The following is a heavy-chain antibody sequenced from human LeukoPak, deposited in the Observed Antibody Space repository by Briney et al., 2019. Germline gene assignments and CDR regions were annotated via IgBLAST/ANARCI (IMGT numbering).Heavy chain of an antibody. Sequence: GESLKISCKGSGYSFTSYWIGWVRQMPGKGLEWMGIIYPGGSDTRYSPSFQGQVTISADKSISTAYLQWSSLKASDTAMYYCARSYDYGSGSYYIDGFDPWGQGTLVTVSS. CDR3: ARSYDYGSGSYYIDGFDP. CDR2: IYPGGSDT. J-gene: IGHJ5*02. CDR1: GYSFTSYW. V-gene: IGHV5-51*01. D-gene: IGHD3-10*01.